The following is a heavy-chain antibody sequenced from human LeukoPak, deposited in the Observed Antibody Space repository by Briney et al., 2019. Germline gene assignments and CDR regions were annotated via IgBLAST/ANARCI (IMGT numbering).Heavy chain of an antibody. D-gene: IGHD2-2*01. CDR1: GSSISNGYF. CDR3: ARGMGRFCTSSSCFLSFVY. CDR2: IQNGGDR. V-gene: IGHV4-38-2*02. Sequence: PSETLSLTCNVSGSSISNGYFWAWIRQSPGKGLEWIGSIQNGGDRYYNPSLKSRTTMSVDTSKNQFSLKLTSVTAADTAVFYCARGMGRFCTSSSCFLSFVYWGQGTLVTVSS. J-gene: IGHJ4*02.